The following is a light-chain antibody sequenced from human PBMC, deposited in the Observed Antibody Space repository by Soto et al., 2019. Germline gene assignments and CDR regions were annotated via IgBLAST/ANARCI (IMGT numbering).Light chain of an antibody. V-gene: IGKV3-15*01. CDR3: QQYNNLPPWT. J-gene: IGKJ1*01. CDR2: GAS. CDR1: QSVSSN. Sequence: EIVMXQXPXXLSVSPAERATLSCRASQSVSSNLAWFQQKPGQAPRLLIYGASTRATGIPARFSGSGSGTEFTLTISNLQSEDFAVYYCQQYNNLPPWTYGQGTKVEIK.